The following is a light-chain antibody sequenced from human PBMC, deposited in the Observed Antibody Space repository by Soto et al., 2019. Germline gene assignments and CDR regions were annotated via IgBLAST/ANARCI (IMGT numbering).Light chain of an antibody. J-gene: IGLJ1*01. V-gene: IGLV2-14*01. Sequence: QSVLTQPASVSGSPGQSITISCTGTSSDVGGYNYVSWYQHHPGKVPKLMIFQVTKRPSGVSDRFYGSKSGNTASLTISGLQAEDEGDYYCSSYTSDSSYVFGSGTRSPS. CDR1: SSDVGGYNY. CDR2: QVT. CDR3: SSYTSDSSYV.